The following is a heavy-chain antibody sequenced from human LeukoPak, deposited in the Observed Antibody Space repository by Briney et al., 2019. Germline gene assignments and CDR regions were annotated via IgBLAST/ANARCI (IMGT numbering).Heavy chain of an antibody. CDR3: ARHRGYSGYDYSFDY. CDR2: ISAYNGNT. D-gene: IGHD5-12*01. Sequence: ASVKVSCKASGYTFTSYGISWVRQAPGQGLEWMGWISAYNGNTNCAQKLQGRVTMTTDTSTSTAYMELGSLRSDDTAVYYCARHRGYSGYDYSFDYWGQGTLVTVSS. V-gene: IGHV1-18*01. J-gene: IGHJ4*02. CDR1: GYTFTSYG.